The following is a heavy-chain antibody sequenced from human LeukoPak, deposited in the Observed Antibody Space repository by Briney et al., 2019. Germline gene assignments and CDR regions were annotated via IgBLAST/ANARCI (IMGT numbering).Heavy chain of an antibody. D-gene: IGHD3-3*01. Sequence: SETLSLTCTVSGGSISSDAYYWSWIRQPPGKGLEWIGYIYHSGSTYYNPSLKSRVTISVDRSKNQFSLKLSSVTAADTAVYYCARSVYYDFWSGPYYFDYWGQGTLVTVSS. V-gene: IGHV4-30-2*01. J-gene: IGHJ4*02. CDR3: ARSVYYDFWSGPYYFDY. CDR1: GGSISSDAYY. CDR2: IYHSGST.